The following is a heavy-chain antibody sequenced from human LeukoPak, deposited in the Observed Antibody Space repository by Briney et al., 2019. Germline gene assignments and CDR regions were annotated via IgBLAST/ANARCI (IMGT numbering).Heavy chain of an antibody. V-gene: IGHV3-30*02. J-gene: IGHJ4*02. D-gene: IGHD1-26*01. CDR1: GFTFSSYG. Sequence: GGSLRLSCAASGFTFSSYGMHWVRQAPGKGLEWVAFIRYDGSNKHYADSVKGRFTISRDNSKNTLYLQMNSLRAEDTAVYYCAKDVGPAYYFDYWGQGTLVTVSS. CDR2: IRYDGSNK. CDR3: AKDVGPAYYFDY.